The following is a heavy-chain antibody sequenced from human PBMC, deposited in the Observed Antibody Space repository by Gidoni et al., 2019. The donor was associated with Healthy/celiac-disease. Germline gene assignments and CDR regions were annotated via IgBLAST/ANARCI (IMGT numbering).Heavy chain of an antibody. V-gene: IGHV1-8*03. D-gene: IGHD3-3*01. CDR1: GYTSTRYD. CDR2: MNPNRGNT. CDR3: ARAPQTTSLEWLLYRNNWFDP. J-gene: IGHJ5*02. Sequence: QVQLVQSGAEGKKPGASVKVSCKASGYTSTRYDINWVRQATGQGLEGMGGMNPNRGNTGYAQKFQGRVTIPRNTSISTAYMELSSLRSEDTAVYYCARAPQTTSLEWLLYRNNWFDPWGQGTLVTVSS.